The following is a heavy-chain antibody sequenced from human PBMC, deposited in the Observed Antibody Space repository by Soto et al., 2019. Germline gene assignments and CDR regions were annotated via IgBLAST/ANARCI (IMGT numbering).Heavy chain of an antibody. CDR3: ARQTGSYYGIWFDP. V-gene: IGHV4-31*03. Sequence: SETLSLTCTVSGGSISSGGYYWSWIRQHPGKGLEWIGYIYYSGITYYNPSLKSRVTISVDTSKDQFSLKLSSVTAADTAVYYCARQTGSYYGIWFDPWGQGTLVTVSS. CDR2: IYYSGIT. D-gene: IGHD3-10*01. J-gene: IGHJ5*02. CDR1: GGSISSGGYY.